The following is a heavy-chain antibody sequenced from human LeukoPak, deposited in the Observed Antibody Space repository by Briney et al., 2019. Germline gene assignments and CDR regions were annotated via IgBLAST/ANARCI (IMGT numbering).Heavy chain of an antibody. J-gene: IGHJ4*02. D-gene: IGHD2-15*01. CDR2: ISGSGGST. CDR1: GFTFSSYA. V-gene: IGHV3-23*01. Sequence: PGGSLRLSCAASGFTFSSYAMSWVRQAPGKGLEWVSAISGSGGSTYYADSVKGRFTISRDNSKNTLYLQMNSLRAEDTAVYYCATEVVVAATGGYYFDYWGQGTLVTVSS. CDR3: ATEVVVAATGGYYFDY.